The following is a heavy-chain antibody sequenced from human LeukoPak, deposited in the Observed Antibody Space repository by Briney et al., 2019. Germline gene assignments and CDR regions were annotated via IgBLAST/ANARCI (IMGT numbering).Heavy chain of an antibody. CDR2: ISGSGVST. CDR1: GFRFSSYA. V-gene: IGHV3-23*01. Sequence: PGGSLRLSCAASGFRFSSYAMSWVRQAPGKGLEWVSAISGSGVSTYYADSVKGRFTVSRDNAKNSLYLQMNSLRAEDTAVYYCARESTALFDYWGQGTLVTVPS. CDR3: ARESTALFDY. D-gene: IGHD2-21*02. J-gene: IGHJ4*02.